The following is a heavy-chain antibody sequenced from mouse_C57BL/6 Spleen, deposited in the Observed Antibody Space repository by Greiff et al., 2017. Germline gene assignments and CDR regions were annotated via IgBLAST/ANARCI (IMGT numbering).Heavy chain of an antibody. D-gene: IGHD1-1*01. V-gene: IGHV10-3*01. Sequence: EVQLVESGGGLVQPKGSLKLSCAASGFTFNTYAMHWVRQAPGKGLEWVARIRSKSSNYATYYADSVKDRFTISRDDSQSMLYLQMNNLKTEDTAMYYCVRAVDYYYGSSPFDYWGQGTTLTVSS. CDR1: GFTFNTYA. CDR2: IRSKSSNYAT. J-gene: IGHJ2*01. CDR3: VRAVDYYYGSSPFDY.